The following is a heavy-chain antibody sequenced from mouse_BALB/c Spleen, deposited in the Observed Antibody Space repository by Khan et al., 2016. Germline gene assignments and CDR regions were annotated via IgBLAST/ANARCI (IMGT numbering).Heavy chain of an antibody. J-gene: IGHJ2*01. V-gene: IGHV9-3-1*01. CDR2: INTYTGEP. D-gene: IGHD1-3*01. Sequence: QIQLVQSGPELKKPGETVKISCKASGYTFTNYGMNWVKQAPGNGLKWMGWINTYTGEPTYTDDFKGRFAFSLETSASTAYLQIINLKNEDTATYFCARSGDNYDFDYWGQGTTLTVSS. CDR3: ARSGDNYDFDY. CDR1: GYTFTNYG.